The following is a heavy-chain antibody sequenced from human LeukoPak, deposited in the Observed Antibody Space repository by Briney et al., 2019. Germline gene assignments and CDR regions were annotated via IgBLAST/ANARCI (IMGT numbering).Heavy chain of an antibody. CDR3: ARVVYGSGSKNPNFDY. V-gene: IGHV1-46*01. Sequence: GASVKVSCKASGYTFTSYYMHWVRQAPGQGLEWMGIINPSGGSTSYAKKFQGRVTMTRDTSTSTVYMELSSLRSEDTAVYYCARVVYGSGSKNPNFDYWGQGTLVTVSS. J-gene: IGHJ4*02. CDR1: GYTFTSYY. CDR2: INPSGGST. D-gene: IGHD3-10*01.